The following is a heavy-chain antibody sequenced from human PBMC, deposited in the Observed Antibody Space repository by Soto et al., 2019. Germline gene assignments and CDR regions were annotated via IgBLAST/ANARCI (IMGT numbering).Heavy chain of an antibody. CDR2: IYTSGST. CDR3: ARDTGSPGPRFDY. Sequence: XGTLSLTCTVSGGSISSYYWNGIRQPAGKGLEWIGRIYTSGSTNYNPSLKSRVTMSVDTSKNQFSLKVSSVTAADTAVYYCARDTGSPGPRFDYWGQGTLVTVSS. D-gene: IGHD6-6*01. V-gene: IGHV4-4*07. CDR1: GGSISSYY. J-gene: IGHJ4*02.